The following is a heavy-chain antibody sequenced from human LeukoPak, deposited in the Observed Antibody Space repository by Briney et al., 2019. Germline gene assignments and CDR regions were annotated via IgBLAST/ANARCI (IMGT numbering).Heavy chain of an antibody. CDR3: AKDNVKVTTIRRVPHYMDV. CDR1: GFIFSGYG. Sequence: GGSLRLSCAASGFIFSGYGMHWVRQAPGKGLEWVAFIRYDGSIKYYADSVKGRFTISRDNSKNTLYLQMSSLTAEDTAVYYCAKDNVKVTTIRRVPHYMDVWGKGATVTISS. J-gene: IGHJ6*03. V-gene: IGHV3-30*02. CDR2: IRYDGSIK. D-gene: IGHD5-12*01.